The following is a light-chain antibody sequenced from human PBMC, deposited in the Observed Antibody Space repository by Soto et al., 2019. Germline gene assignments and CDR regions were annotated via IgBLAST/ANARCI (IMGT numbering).Light chain of an antibody. J-gene: IGLJ3*02. Sequence: NFMLTQPHSVSESPGKTVTISCTRSSGSIVSNYVQWYQQRPGSSPTTVIYEDNQRPSGVPDRFSGSIDSSSNSASLTISGLKTEDEADYCCQSYESSNPGVLGGGTKLTVL. CDR2: EDN. V-gene: IGLV6-57*01. CDR1: SGSIVSNY. CDR3: QSYESSNPGV.